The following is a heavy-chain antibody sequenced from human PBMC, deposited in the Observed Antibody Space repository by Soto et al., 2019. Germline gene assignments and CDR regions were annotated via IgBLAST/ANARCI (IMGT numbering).Heavy chain of an antibody. CDR3: AKRSSSSTFDY. D-gene: IGHD6-6*01. CDR2: ISGSGGSA. Sequence: GRSLRLSCAASGFTFSSYAMSWVRQAPGKGLEWVSAISGSGGSAYYADSVKGRFTISRDNSKNTLYLQMNSLRAEDTAVYYCAKRSSSSTFDYWGQGTLVTVSS. CDR1: GFTFSSYA. J-gene: IGHJ4*02. V-gene: IGHV3-23*01.